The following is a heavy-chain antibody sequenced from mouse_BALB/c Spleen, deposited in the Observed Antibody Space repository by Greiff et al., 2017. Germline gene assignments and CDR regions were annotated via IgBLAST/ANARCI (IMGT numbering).Heavy chain of an antibody. Sequence: EVQGVESGGGLVQPGGSRKLSCAASGFTFSSFGMHWVRQAPEKGLEWVAYISSGSSTIYYADTVKGRFTISRDNPKNTLFLQMTSLRSEDTAMYYCARRIYYYGSSYAMDYWGRGTSVTVSS. CDR3: ARRIYYYGSSYAMDY. D-gene: IGHD1-1*01. CDR2: ISSGSSTI. J-gene: IGHJ4*01. V-gene: IGHV5-17*02. CDR1: GFTFSSFG.